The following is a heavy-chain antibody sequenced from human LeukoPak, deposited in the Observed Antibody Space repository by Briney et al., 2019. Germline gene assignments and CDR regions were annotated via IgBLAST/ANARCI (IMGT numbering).Heavy chain of an antibody. CDR3: AKVAAATFDY. D-gene: IGHD6-13*01. CDR1: GFTLRSYG. V-gene: IGHV3-30*02. CDR2: IRYDGSNK. J-gene: IGHJ4*02. Sequence: GGSLRLSCAASGFTLRSYGIHGVRQSPRRGREWVAFIRYDGSNKYYADSVKGRFTISRDNSKNTLYMQMNSLRAEDTAVYYCAKVAAATFDYWGQGTLVTVSS.